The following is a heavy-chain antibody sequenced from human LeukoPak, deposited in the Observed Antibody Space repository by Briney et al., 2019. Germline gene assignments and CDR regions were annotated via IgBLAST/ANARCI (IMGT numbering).Heavy chain of an antibody. CDR1: GGSISSGGYY. CDR2: IYYSGST. V-gene: IGHV4-31*03. D-gene: IGHD5-12*01. CDR3: ARRPLPSPGIVAPTAFDY. Sequence: PSQTLSLTCTVSGGSISSGGYYWSWIRQHPGKGLEWIGYIYYSGSTYYNPSLKSRVTISVDTSKNQFSLKLSSVPAADTAVYYCARRPLPSPGIVAPTAFDYWGQGTLVTVSS. J-gene: IGHJ4*02.